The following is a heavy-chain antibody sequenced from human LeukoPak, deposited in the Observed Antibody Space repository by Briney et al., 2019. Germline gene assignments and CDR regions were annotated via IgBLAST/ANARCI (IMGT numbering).Heavy chain of an antibody. V-gene: IGHV4-31*03. D-gene: IGHD4-17*01. J-gene: IGHJ4*02. CDR1: GDSIRSGGYY. CDR2: IYYSGRT. Sequence: PSETLSLTCTVPGDSIRSGGYYWGWIRQHPGKGLEWIGYIYYSGRTYYNTSLQSRFTISVDTSKNQFSLKLSSVTAADTAVYYCARVYGDYPSYFDLWGQGTLVTVSS. CDR3: ARVYGDYPSYFDL.